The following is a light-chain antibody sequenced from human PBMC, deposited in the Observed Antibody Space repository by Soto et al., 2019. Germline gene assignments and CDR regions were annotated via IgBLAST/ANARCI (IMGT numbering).Light chain of an antibody. J-gene: IGKJ2*01. CDR3: HTYNSYSLHT. CDR1: QSVSRR. Sequence: DIQMTQSPSTLSASVGDRITITCRARQSVSRRLAWFQQKPGKAPKLLIYDASSLESGVPSRFSGRGSGTEFTLTISSLKPDDCATYYCHTYNSYSLHTFGQGTKVDIK. CDR2: DAS. V-gene: IGKV1-5*01.